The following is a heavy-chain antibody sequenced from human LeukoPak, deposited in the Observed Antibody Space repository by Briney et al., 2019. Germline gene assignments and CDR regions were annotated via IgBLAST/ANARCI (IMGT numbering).Heavy chain of an antibody. Sequence: GGSLRLSCAASGFTFSSYAMSWVRQAPGKGLEWVSAISGSGGSTYYPDSVKGRFTISRDNSKNTLYLQMNSLRAEDTAVYYCTKEKPMTTGTTGTTDYWGQGTPVTVSS. CDR1: GFTFSSYA. V-gene: IGHV3-23*01. D-gene: IGHD4-17*01. CDR2: ISGSGGST. J-gene: IGHJ4*02. CDR3: TKEKPMTTGTTGTTDY.